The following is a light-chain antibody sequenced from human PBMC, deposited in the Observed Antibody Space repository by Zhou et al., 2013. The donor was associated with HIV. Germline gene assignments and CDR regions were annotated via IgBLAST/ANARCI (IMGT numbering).Light chain of an antibody. CDR3: QQYNDWPPYT. CDR1: QSVSSN. V-gene: IGKV3-15*01. CDR2: SAS. Sequence: ERVMTQSPATLSVSPGERATLSCRASQSVSSNLAWYQQKPGQAPRLLIYSASTRATGIPARFSGSGSGTEFTLTISSLQSEDLQLYCQQYNDWPPYTFGQGTKPGDQT. J-gene: IGKJ2*01.